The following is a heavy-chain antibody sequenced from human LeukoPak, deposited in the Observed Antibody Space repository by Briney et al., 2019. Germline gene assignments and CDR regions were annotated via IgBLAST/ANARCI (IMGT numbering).Heavy chain of an antibody. CDR1: GFTFSSYW. V-gene: IGHV3-7*01. CDR2: IKQDGSEK. CDR3: ARDHSGGSYGRGY. J-gene: IGHJ4*02. D-gene: IGHD1-26*01. Sequence: GGSLRLSCAASGFTFSSYWMSWVRQAPGKGLEWVANIKQDGSEKYYVDSVKGRFTISRDNAKNSLYLQMNSLRAEDTAVYYCARDHSGGSYGRGYWGQGTLVTVSS.